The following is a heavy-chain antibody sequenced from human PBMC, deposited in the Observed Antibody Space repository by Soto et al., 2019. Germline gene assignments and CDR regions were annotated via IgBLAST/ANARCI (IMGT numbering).Heavy chain of an antibody. Sequence: QITLKESGPTLVKPTQTLTLTCTFSGFSLNTPGVRVAWIRQPPGKALEWLALIYWDDDRRYSPSLKGRLTITKDTSKNQVILTMTNMAPVDTATYYCAHTNPEDYGDSFDYWGQGNLVTVSS. CDR1: GFSLNTPGVR. CDR3: AHTNPEDYGDSFDY. CDR2: IYWDDDR. J-gene: IGHJ4*02. V-gene: IGHV2-5*02. D-gene: IGHD4-17*01.